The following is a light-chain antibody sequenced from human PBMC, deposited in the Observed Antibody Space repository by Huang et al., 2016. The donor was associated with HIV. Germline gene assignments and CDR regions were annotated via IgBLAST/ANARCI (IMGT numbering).Light chain of an antibody. CDR2: KVS. CDR3: MQGTDWPLT. J-gene: IGKJ1*01. Sequence: VLTQSPLSLSVTLGQPASISCRSSQSLVHSNGNTYLNWFHQRPGQAPRRLIYKVSNRDAGVPERFSGSGSGTEFTRKINRVEAEDVGIYYCMQGTDWPLTFGQGTKVEI. CDR1: QSLVHSNGNTY. V-gene: IGKV2-30*02.